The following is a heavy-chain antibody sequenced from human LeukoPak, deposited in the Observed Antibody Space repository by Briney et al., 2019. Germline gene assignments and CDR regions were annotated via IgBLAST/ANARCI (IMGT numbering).Heavy chain of an antibody. J-gene: IGHJ1*01. D-gene: IGHD3-16*01. V-gene: IGHV6-1*01. CDR2: TYYRSEWFN. CDR1: GDRVSSKSVA. CDR3: ASEQGGSFHH. Sequence: SQTLSLTCDSSGDRVSSKSVAWNWIRQSPSRVREWLGTTYYRSEWFNDYEESVKSRMIINSDTSKNQISLHLKSVSPEDTAVYYCASEQGGSFHHWGQGTLIFVSS.